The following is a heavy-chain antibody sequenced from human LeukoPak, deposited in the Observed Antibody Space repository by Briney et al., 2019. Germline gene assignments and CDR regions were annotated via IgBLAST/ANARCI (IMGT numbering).Heavy chain of an antibody. CDR3: TTGPVRWRQLLDF. J-gene: IGHJ4*02. Sequence: DPGGSLRLSCAASGFTFSNAWMSWVRQAPGKGLEWVGRTKSNTDGGTTDYAAPVKGRFTLSRDDSKNTVYLQMNSLKTEDTAVYYCTTGPVRWRQLLDFWGQGTLVTVSS. V-gene: IGHV3-15*01. CDR2: TKSNTDGGTT. D-gene: IGHD5-24*01. CDR1: GFTFSNAW.